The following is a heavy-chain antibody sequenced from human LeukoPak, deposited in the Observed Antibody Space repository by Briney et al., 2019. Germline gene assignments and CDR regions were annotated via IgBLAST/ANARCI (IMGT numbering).Heavy chain of an antibody. J-gene: IGHJ4*02. CDR3: ARDRMVRGVTNNDY. Sequence: ASAKVSCKASGYTFTGYYMHWVRQAPGQGLEWMGWINPNSGGTNYAQKFQGRVTVTRDTSISTAYMELSRLRSDDTAVYYCARDRMVRGVTNNDYWGQGTLVTVSS. D-gene: IGHD3-10*01. V-gene: IGHV1-2*02. CDR2: INPNSGGT. CDR1: GYTFTGYY.